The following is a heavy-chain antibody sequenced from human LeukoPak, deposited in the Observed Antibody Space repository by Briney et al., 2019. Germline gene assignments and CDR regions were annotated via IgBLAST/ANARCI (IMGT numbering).Heavy chain of an antibody. D-gene: IGHD6-13*01. CDR2: IYHSGGT. CDR1: GASINSTKW. Sequence: SETLSLTCAVSGASINSTKWWTWVRQPPGKGLEWIEEIYHSGGTNYNPSLKSRVTISADKSRNQFSLKLNSVTAADTAVYYCARGSTWSDYWGQGTLVTVSS. CDR3: ARGSTWSDY. V-gene: IGHV4-4*02. J-gene: IGHJ4*02.